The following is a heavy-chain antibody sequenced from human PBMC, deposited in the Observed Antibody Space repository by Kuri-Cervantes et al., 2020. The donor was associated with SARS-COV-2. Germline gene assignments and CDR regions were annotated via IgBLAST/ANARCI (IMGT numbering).Heavy chain of an antibody. J-gene: IGHJ4*02. V-gene: IGHV4-34*01. CDR2: INHSGST. CDR3: ARGRSFVGN. D-gene: IGHD3-16*01. Sequence: VSTNYMSWVRQPPGKGLEWIGEINHSGSTNYNPSLKSRVTISVDTSKNQFSLKLSSVTAADTDVYYCARGRSFVGNWGQGTLVTVSS. CDR1: VSTNY.